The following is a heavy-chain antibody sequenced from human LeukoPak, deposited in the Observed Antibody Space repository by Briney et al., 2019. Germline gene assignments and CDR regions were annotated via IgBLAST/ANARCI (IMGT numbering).Heavy chain of an antibody. D-gene: IGHD3-9*01. J-gene: IGHJ4*02. CDR1: GGSFSGYY. CDR2: INHSGST. V-gene: IGHV4-34*01. Sequence: ETLSLTCAVYGGSFSGYYWSWIRQPPGKGLEWIGEINHSGSTNYNPSLKSRVTISVDTSKNQFSLKLSSVTAADTAVYYCARGLVTDYWGQGTLVAVSS. CDR3: ARGLVTDY.